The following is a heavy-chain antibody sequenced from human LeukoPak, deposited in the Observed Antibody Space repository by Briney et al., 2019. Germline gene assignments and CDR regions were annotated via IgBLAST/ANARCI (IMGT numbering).Heavy chain of an antibody. V-gene: IGHV4-38-2*02. CDR3: VRAGQGWWELPMGRY. Sequence: SETLSLTCSVSGYSISSGYFWGWIRQSPGKGLEWIASIFHSGSTFHNPSLKSRVTISVDTSKNQFSLRLSSVTAADTAVYYCVRAGQGWWELPMGRYWGQGTLVTVSS. CDR1: GYSISSGYF. CDR2: IFHSGST. J-gene: IGHJ4*02. D-gene: IGHD1-26*01.